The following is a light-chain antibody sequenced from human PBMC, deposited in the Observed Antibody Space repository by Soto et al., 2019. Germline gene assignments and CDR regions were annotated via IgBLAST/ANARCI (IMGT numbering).Light chain of an antibody. J-gene: IGLJ2*01. Sequence: QSALTQPASVSGSPGQSITISCTGTSSDVGGYNYVSWYQQHPGKAPNLSIYEVSNRPSGVSNRFSGSKSGNTASLTISGLQAEDEADYYCSSYTSSSARVFGGGTKLTVL. CDR1: SSDVGGYNY. V-gene: IGLV2-14*01. CDR2: EVS. CDR3: SSYTSSSARV.